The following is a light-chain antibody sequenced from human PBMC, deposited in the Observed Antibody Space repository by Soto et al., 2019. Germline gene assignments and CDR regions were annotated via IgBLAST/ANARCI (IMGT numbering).Light chain of an antibody. CDR1: QSISSY. Sequence: DVQMTQSPSSLSASVGDRVTITCRTSQSISSYLNWYQQKPGKAPNLLIYAASSLQSGVPSRFSGSGSGTEFTLTFSTLRTVYLAVYCCGQYNKWARTFGQGTKVEI. CDR2: AAS. J-gene: IGKJ1*01. CDR3: GQYNKWART. V-gene: IGKV1-39*01.